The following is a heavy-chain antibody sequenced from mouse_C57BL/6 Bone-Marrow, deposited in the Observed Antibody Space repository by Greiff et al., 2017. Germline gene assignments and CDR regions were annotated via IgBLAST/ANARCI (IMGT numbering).Heavy chain of an antibody. V-gene: IGHV14-4*01. CDR2: IDPENGDT. D-gene: IGHD1-1*01. CDR3: TTFGYYYGLWYFDV. Sequence: VQLKQVGAALVIPVSSFKLSCTASGFNIKDDYMHWVKQRPEQGLEWIGWIDPENGDTEYASKFQGKATITADTSSNTAYLQLSSLTSEDTAVYYCTTFGYYYGLWYFDVWGTGTTVTVSS. CDR1: GFNIKDDY. J-gene: IGHJ1*03.